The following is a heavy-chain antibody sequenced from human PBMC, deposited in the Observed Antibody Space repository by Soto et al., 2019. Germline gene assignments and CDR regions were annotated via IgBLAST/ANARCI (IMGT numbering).Heavy chain of an antibody. J-gene: IGHJ3*02. V-gene: IGHV4-59*01. CDR3: ARVGDIVVVPAAMNAFDI. CDR1: GGSISSYY. Sequence: PSEPLSLTCTVSGGSISSYYWTWIRQPPGKGLEWIGYIYYSGSTNYNPSLKSRVTISVDTSKNQFSLKLSSVTAADTAVYYCARVGDIVVVPAAMNAFDIWGQGTMVTVSS. CDR2: IYYSGST. D-gene: IGHD2-2*01.